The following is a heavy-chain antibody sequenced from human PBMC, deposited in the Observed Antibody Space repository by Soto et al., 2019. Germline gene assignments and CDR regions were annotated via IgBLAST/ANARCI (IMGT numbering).Heavy chain of an antibody. CDR2: IKQDGSEK. D-gene: IGHD2-2*01. CDR3: ARDPNIVLVPAALRSYYYYYGMDV. J-gene: IGHJ6*02. CDR1: GFIFSDYS. V-gene: IGHV3-7*01. Sequence: PGGSLRLSCAASGFIFSDYSMLWVRQAPGKGLEWVANIKQDGSEKYYVDSVEGRFTISRDNAKNSLYLQMNSLRAEDTAVYYCARDPNIVLVPAALRSYYYYYGMDVWGQETTVTVSS.